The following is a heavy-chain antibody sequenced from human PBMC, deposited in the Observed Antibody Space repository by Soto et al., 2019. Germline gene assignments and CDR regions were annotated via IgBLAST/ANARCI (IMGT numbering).Heavy chain of an antibody. D-gene: IGHD3-9*01. Sequence: EVQLLESGGGLVQPGGSLRLSCAASGFTFSSYAMSWVRQAPGKGLEWVSAISGSGGSTYYADSVKGRFTISRDNSKNTLYLQMNSLRAEDTAVYYCAKPRYYDIFPSVPGDYWGQGTLVTVSS. J-gene: IGHJ4*02. V-gene: IGHV3-23*01. CDR1: GFTFSSYA. CDR3: AKPRYYDIFPSVPGDY. CDR2: ISGSGGST.